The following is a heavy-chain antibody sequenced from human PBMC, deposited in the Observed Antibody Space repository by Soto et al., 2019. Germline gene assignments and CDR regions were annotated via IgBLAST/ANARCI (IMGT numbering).Heavy chain of an antibody. CDR1: GYSFTSYW. V-gene: IGHV5-51*01. Sequence: GESLKISCKGSGYSFTSYWIGWVRQMPGKGLEWMGIIYPGDSDTRYSPSFQGQVTISADKSISTAYLQWSSLKASDTAMYYCARQGVVYGSGSYYPHLASCGQRTSVPGSS. D-gene: IGHD3-10*01. CDR3: ARQGVVYGSGSYYPHLAS. CDR2: IYPGDSDT. J-gene: IGHJ1*01.